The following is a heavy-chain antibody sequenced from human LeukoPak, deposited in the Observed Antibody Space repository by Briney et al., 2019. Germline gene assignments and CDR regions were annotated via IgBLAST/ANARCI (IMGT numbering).Heavy chain of an antibody. CDR3: ARDRPTDCSSTSCYGYFDY. J-gene: IGHJ4*02. D-gene: IGHD2-2*01. CDR2: INPNSGGT. V-gene: IGHV1-2*04. Sequence: ASVKVSCKASGYSFTSYGISWVRQAPGQGLEWMGWINPNSGGTNYAQKFQGWVTMTRDTSISTAYMELSRLRSDDTAVYYCARDRPTDCSSTSCYGYFDYWGQGTLVTVSS. CDR1: GYSFTSYG.